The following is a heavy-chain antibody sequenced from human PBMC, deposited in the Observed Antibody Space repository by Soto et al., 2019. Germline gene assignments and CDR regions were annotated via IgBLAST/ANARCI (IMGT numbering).Heavy chain of an antibody. CDR2: INPSGGST. CDR1: GYTFTSYY. J-gene: IGHJ5*01. D-gene: IGHD6-13*01. V-gene: IGHV1-46*01. Sequence: ASVKVSCKASGYTFTSYYMHWVRQAPGQGLEWMGIINPSGGSTSYAQKFQGRVTMTRDTSTSTVYMELSSLRSEDTAVYYCASESIAAAGKVFWFDPWAQGTLVTVSS. CDR3: ASESIAAAGKVFWFDP.